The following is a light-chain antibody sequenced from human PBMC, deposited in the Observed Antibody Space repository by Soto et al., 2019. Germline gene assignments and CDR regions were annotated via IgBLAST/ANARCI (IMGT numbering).Light chain of an antibody. J-gene: IGKJ1*01. CDR3: MQALQTPT. CDR2: VGS. CDR1: QSLLHSNVYNY. V-gene: IGKV2-28*01. Sequence: DIVMTQSPLSLSVTPGEPASISCRSSQSLLHSNVYNYLDWYLQKPGQSPQVLIYVGSNRASGVPDRFSGSGSGTDFTLKISRVEAEDVGVYYCMQALQTPTFGQGTKVDIK.